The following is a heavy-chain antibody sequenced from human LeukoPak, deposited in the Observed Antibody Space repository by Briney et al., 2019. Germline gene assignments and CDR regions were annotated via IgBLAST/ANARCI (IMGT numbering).Heavy chain of an antibody. CDR1: GFTFSSYG. V-gene: IGHV3-33*08. J-gene: IGHJ4*02. D-gene: IGHD1-26*01. CDR2: IWYGGSNK. CDR3: ARDAHSGGLVGATHFDY. Sequence: GGSLRLSCAASGFTFSSYGMHWVRQAPGKGLEWVAVIWYGGSNKYYADSVKGRFTISRDNSKNTLYLQMNSLRAEDTAVYYCARDAHSGGLVGATHFDYWGQGTLVTVSS.